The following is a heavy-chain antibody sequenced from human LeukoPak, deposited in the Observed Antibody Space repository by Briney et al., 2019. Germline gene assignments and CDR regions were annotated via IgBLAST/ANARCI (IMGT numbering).Heavy chain of an antibody. CDR1: GGSFSGYY. V-gene: IGHV4-34*01. D-gene: IGHD3-16*01. CDR3: ARATDDEFYLYYGMDV. CDR2: ISQSGST. J-gene: IGHJ6*02. Sequence: SETLSLTCAVYGGSFSGYYWSWIRQPPGRGLEWIGEISQSGSTNYNPSLKSRITMSVDTSKNQFSLQLKSMTAADTAVYFCARATDDEFYLYYGMDVWGQGTTVTVSS.